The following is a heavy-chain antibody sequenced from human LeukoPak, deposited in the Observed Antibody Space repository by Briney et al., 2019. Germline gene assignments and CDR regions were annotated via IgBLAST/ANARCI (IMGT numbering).Heavy chain of an antibody. D-gene: IGHD2-21*01. J-gene: IGHJ3*02. CDR3: ARDRIPKIKVDAFDI. Sequence: GGSLRLSCTASGFTFSNFAMSWVRQAPGKGLEWVSCISGSGGTTYYADSVKGRFIISRDNSKKTLYLQMNSLRAEDTAVYYCARDRIPKIKVDAFDIWGQGTMVTVSS. CDR1: GFTFSNFA. V-gene: IGHV3-23*01. CDR2: ISGSGGTT.